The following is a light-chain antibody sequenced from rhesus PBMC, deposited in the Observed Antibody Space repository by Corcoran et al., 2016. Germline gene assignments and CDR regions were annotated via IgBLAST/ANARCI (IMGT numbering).Light chain of an antibody. V-gene: IGKV1-28*03. J-gene: IGKJ4*01. CDR1: QGISSY. Sequence: DIQMTQSPSSLSASVGDTVTITCRASQGISSYLNWFQQKPGKAPKLLIYAASSLESGVPSRFSGSGSGTDFTLTISSLQPEDFAVDYCLQHNSYPLTFGGGTKVELK. CDR2: AAS. CDR3: LQHNSYPLT.